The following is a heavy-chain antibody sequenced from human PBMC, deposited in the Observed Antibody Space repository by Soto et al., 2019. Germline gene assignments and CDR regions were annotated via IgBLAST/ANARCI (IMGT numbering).Heavy chain of an antibody. J-gene: IGHJ5*02. CDR2: IYATGST. Sequence: PSETLSLTCNVSGACLSDYYWSWIRQPPGKGLEWIGRIYATGSTAYNPSLKSRITMSVDMSKKQFSLTLRSLTPADTAICYCVRDGTKKLRGRFDTWGRGILVIFSS. CDR3: VRDGTKKLRGRFDT. D-gene: IGHD1-1*01. CDR1: GACLSDYY. V-gene: IGHV4-4*07.